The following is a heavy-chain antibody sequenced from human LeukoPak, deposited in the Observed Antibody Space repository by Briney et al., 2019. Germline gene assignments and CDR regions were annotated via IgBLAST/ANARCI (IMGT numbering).Heavy chain of an antibody. CDR1: GFTINIYA. CDR3: AKDPNGDYVGAFDG. Sequence: GGSLRLCCAPSGFTINIYAMTWVRQAPGKGLEWVSSITVNGGGISYADSVKGRFTISRDNSKNTLYLQMNSLRAEDTAVYYCAKDPNGDYVGAFDGWDQGTRVTVSS. V-gene: IGHV3-23*01. J-gene: IGHJ3*01. D-gene: IGHD4-17*01. CDR2: ITVNGGGI.